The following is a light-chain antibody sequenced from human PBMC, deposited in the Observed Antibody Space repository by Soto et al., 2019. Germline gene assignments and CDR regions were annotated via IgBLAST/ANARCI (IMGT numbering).Light chain of an antibody. V-gene: IGLV2-18*01. J-gene: IGLJ1*01. CDR3: SLYTSSSTYV. Sequence: QSVLTQPPSVSGSPGQSVTISCTGTSSDVGSNNRVSWYQQPPGTAPKLMIYDVSNRPSGVPDRFSGSKSGNTASLTISGLQAEDEADYYCSLYTSSSTYVFGTGTKVTVL. CDR2: DVS. CDR1: SSDVGSNNR.